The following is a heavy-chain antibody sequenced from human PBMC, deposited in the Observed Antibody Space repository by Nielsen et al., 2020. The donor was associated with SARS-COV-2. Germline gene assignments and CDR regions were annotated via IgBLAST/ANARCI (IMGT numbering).Heavy chain of an antibody. CDR2: ITPIGGTT. CDR1: GYTFTNNY. Sequence: ASVKVSCKTSGYTFTNNYMHWVRRAPEEGLEWVGIITPIGGTTTYARKFQGRVTMTRDTSTSTVYMVLSSLRSEDTAVYYCAREWDDYDSSAYDYWGQGTLVTVSS. CDR3: AREWDDYDSSAYDY. D-gene: IGHD3-22*01. J-gene: IGHJ4*02. V-gene: IGHV1-46*01.